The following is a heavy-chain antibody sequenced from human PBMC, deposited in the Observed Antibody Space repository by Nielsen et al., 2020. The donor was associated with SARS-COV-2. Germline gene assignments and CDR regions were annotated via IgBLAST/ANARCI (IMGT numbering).Heavy chain of an antibody. V-gene: IGHV4-59*13. Sequence: SETLSLTCTVSGASISRYYWSWIRQTPGKGLEWIGYVYYRGSTNYNPSLKSRVTISVDTSKNQFSLKLSSVTAADTAVYYCAGDFWSGYYTSNYYYGMDVWGQGTTVTVSS. CDR1: GASISRYY. D-gene: IGHD3-3*01. CDR3: AGDFWSGYYTSNYYYGMDV. CDR2: VYYRGST. J-gene: IGHJ6*02.